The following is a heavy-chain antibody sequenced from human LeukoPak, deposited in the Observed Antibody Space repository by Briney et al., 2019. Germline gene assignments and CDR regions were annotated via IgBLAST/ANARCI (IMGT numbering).Heavy chain of an antibody. D-gene: IGHD5-18*01. V-gene: IGHV3-74*01. J-gene: IGHJ6*02. CDR1: GFTFSSYW. CDR2: INSDGSST. CDR3: ARDRGYSYGNYYYYYGMDV. Sequence: GGSLSLSCAASGFTFSSYWMHWVRQAPGKGLVWVSRINSDGSSTSYADSVKGRFTISRDNAKNTLYLQMNSLRAEDTAVYYCARDRGYSYGNYYYYYGMDVWGQGTTVTVSS.